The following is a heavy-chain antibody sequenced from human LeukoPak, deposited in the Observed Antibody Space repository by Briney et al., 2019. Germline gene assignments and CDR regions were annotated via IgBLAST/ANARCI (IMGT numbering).Heavy chain of an antibody. Sequence: SETLSLTCTVSGGSISSSSYYWGWIRQPPGKGLEWIGSIYYSGSTYYNPSLKSRVTISVDTSKNQFSLKLSSVTAADTAVYYCAREQMSIAARPVRVWFDPWGQGTLVTVSS. D-gene: IGHD6-6*01. V-gene: IGHV4-39*07. CDR3: AREQMSIAARPVRVWFDP. CDR2: IYYSGST. J-gene: IGHJ5*02. CDR1: GGSISSSSYY.